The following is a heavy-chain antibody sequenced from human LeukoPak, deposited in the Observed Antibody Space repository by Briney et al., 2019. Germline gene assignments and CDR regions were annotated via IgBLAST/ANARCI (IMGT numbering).Heavy chain of an antibody. CDR2: IYSGGST. V-gene: IGHV3-66*01. Sequence: PGGSLRLSCAASGFTVSSNYMSWVRQAPGKGLEWVSVIYSGGSTYYADSVKGRFTISRDNSKNTLYLQMNSLRAEDTAVYYCARNSSAYYGGDDAFDIWGQGTMVTVSS. CDR3: ARNSSAYYGGDDAFDI. CDR1: GFTVSSNY. J-gene: IGHJ3*02. D-gene: IGHD3-22*01.